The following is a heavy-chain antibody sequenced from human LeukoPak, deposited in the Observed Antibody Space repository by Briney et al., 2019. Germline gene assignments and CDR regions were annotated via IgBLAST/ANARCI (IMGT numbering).Heavy chain of an antibody. V-gene: IGHV4-38-2*02. CDR2: LYHSGST. J-gene: IGHJ3*02. D-gene: IGHD3-3*01. Sequence: PSETLSLTCTVSGYSISSGYYWGWIRQPPGKGLEWIGSLYHSGSTYYNPSLKSRVTISVDTSKNQFSLKLSSVTAADTAVYYCARGVGDFWSGYQDAFDIWGQGTMVTVSS. CDR1: GYSISSGYY. CDR3: ARGVGDFWSGYQDAFDI.